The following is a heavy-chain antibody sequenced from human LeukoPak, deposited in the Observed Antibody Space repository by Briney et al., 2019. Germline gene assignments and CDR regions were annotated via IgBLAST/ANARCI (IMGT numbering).Heavy chain of an antibody. Sequence: PSETLSLTCTVSGGSVSSGGSFWSWIRQPPGKGLEWIGYIYDSGSTIYNPSLKSRVTISVDTPKNQFSLKLSSVTAADTAMYYCARDQNPSWFDPWGQGTLVTVSS. CDR3: ARDQNPSWFDP. CDR1: GGSVSSGGSF. J-gene: IGHJ5*02. CDR2: IYDSGST. V-gene: IGHV4-61*08.